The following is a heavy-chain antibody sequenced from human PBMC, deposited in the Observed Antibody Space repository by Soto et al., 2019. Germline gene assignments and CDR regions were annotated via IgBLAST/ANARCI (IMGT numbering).Heavy chain of an antibody. CDR3: ARSFDVGGYYHLGGL. J-gene: IGHJ4*02. CDR1: GFTLSDHF. Sequence: EVQLVESGGGLVQPGGSLRLSCAASGFTLSDHFVDWVRQAPGKGLEWVGRSRNKARTYTAEYAAPVKGRFSISRDDSGNSVFLQMNSLITEDTAVYYCARSFDVGGYYHLGGLWGQGTLVTVSS. CDR2: SRNKARTYTA. D-gene: IGHD2-21*02. V-gene: IGHV3-72*01.